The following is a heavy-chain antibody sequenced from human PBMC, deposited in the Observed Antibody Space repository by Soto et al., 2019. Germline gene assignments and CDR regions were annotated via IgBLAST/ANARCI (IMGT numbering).Heavy chain of an antibody. Sequence: QVQLQESGPGLVKPSQTLSLTCTVSGGSISSGDYYWSWIRQPPGKGLEWIGYIYYSGSTYYNPSLKSRLTISVDTSNNQFSLNLSSVTAADTAVYYCARVMAAAGPVVGMDVWGQGTTVTVSS. CDR2: IYYSGST. J-gene: IGHJ6*02. CDR3: ARVMAAAGPVVGMDV. D-gene: IGHD6-13*01. CDR1: GGSISSGDYY. V-gene: IGHV4-30-4*01.